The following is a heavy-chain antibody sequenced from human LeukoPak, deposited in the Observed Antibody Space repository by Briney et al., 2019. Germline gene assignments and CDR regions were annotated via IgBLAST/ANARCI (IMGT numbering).Heavy chain of an antibody. D-gene: IGHD3-10*01. J-gene: IGHJ3*02. CDR2: IYHSGST. Sequence: SETLSLTCTVSGGSISSSSYYWGWIRQPPGKGLEWIGYIYHSGSTYYNPSLKSRVTISVDRSKNQFSLKLSSVTAADTAVYYCARAESYYYGSGDSGAFDIWGQGTMVTVSS. CDR3: ARAESYYYGSGDSGAFDI. V-gene: IGHV4-39*07. CDR1: GGSISSSSYY.